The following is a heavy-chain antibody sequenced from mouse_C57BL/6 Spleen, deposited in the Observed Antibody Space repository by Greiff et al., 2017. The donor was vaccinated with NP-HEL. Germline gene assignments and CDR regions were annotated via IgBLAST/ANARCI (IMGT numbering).Heavy chain of an antibody. J-gene: IGHJ2*01. V-gene: IGHV1-52*01. D-gene: IGHD1-1*01. CDR3: ARGDYYGSSFSFDY. CDR1: GYTFTSYW. Sequence: QQPGAELVRPGSSVKLSCKASGYTFTSYWMHWVKQRPIQGLEWIGNIDPSDSETHYNQKFKDKATLTVDKSSSTAYMQLSSLTSEDSAVYYCARGDYYGSSFSFDYWGQGTTLTVSS. CDR2: IDPSDSET.